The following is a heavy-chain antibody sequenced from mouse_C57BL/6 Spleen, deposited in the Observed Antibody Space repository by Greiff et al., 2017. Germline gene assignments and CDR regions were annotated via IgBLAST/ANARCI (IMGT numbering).Heavy chain of an antibody. CDR2: INPNNGGT. CDR1: GYTFTDYN. Sequence: VQLQQSGPELVKPGASVKMSCKASGYTFTDYNMHWVKQSHGKSLEWIGYINPNNGGTSYNQKFKGKATLTVNKSSSTAYMELRSLTSEDSAVYYCGRRGYSFKGFAYWGQGTLVTVSA. J-gene: IGHJ3*01. D-gene: IGHD2-12*01. CDR3: GRRGYSFKGFAY. V-gene: IGHV1-22*01.